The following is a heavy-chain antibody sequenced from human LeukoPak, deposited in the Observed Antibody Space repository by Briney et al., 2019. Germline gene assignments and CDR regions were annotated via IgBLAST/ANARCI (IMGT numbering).Heavy chain of an antibody. D-gene: IGHD6-13*01. Sequence: QSGGSLRLSCAASGFIFTNYEMNWVRQAPGKGLEWVSYISRSGSTIYYADSVKGRFTISRDDAKNSLYLQMNSLRVEDTAVYYCARERVYDYYYYDMDVWGKGTTVTVSS. CDR1: GFIFTNYE. J-gene: IGHJ6*04. CDR3: ARERVYDYYYYDMDV. CDR2: ISRSGSTI. V-gene: IGHV3-48*03.